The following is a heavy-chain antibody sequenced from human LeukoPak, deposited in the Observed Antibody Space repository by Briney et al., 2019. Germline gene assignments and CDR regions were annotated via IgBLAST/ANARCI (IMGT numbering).Heavy chain of an antibody. J-gene: IGHJ4*02. CDR3: LTLIASSGYQDY. CDR1: GFTFSSYS. D-gene: IGHD3-22*01. V-gene: IGHV3-21*01. Sequence: PGGSLRLSCAASGFTFSSYSMNWVRQAPGKGLEWVASISSSSSYIYYADSVKGRFTISRDNAKNSLYLQMNSLRAEDTAVYYCLTLIASSGYQDYWGQGTLVTVSS. CDR2: ISSSSSYI.